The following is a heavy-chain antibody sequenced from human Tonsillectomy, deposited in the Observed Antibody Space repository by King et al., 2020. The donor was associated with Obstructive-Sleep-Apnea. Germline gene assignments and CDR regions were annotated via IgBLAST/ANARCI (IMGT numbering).Heavy chain of an antibody. J-gene: IGHJ4*02. CDR2: ISSGGTTI. CDR3: AREGGYYDSSGYAPIFDY. V-gene: IGHV3-48*03. Sequence: VQLVESGGGLVQPGGSLRLSCAASGFTFSSYSLHWVRQAPGKGLEWLSYISSGGTTIYYADSVQGRFTISRVNAKNSLSLQINSLSAEDTAVYFCAREGGYYDSSGYAPIFDYWGQGTLVTVSS. CDR1: GFTFSSYS. D-gene: IGHD3-22*01.